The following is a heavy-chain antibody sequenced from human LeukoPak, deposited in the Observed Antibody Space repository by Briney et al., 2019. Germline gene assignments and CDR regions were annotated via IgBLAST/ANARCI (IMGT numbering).Heavy chain of an antibody. CDR1: GRSISSYY. J-gene: IGHJ1*01. V-gene: IGHV4-59*01. CDR3: ARLKYYYDSSGYRAEYFQH. D-gene: IGHD3-22*01. CDR2: IYYSGST. Sequence: SETLSLTCTVSGRSISSYYWSWIRQPPGKGLEWIGYIYYSGSTNYNPSLKSRVTISVYTSKNQFSLKVSSVTAADTAVYYCARLKYYYDSSGYRAEYFQHWGQGTLVTVSS.